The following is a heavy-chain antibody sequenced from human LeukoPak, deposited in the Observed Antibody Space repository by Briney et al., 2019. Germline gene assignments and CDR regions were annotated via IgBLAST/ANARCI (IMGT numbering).Heavy chain of an antibody. D-gene: IGHD2-2*01. CDR1: GFTFSTYG. V-gene: IGHV3-30*02. CDR3: AKDVTLVVVPAIHYYYYGMDV. CDR2: IRYDGSNK. J-gene: IGHJ6*02. Sequence: PGGSLRLSCAASGFTFSTYGIHWVRQAPGKGLEWVAFIRYDGSNKYYADSVKGRFTISRDNSKNTLYLQMNSLRAEDTAVYYCAKDVTLVVVPAIHYYYYGMDVWGQGTTVTVSS.